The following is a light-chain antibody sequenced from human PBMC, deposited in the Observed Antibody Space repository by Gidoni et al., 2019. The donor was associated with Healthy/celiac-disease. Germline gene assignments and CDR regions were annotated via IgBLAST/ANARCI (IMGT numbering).Light chain of an antibody. CDR1: SSDGGCYNY. V-gene: IGLV2-14*01. CDR2: EVS. J-gene: IGLJ2*01. CDR3: ISYTSSSTLV. Sequence: QSALTQPASVSGSPGQSITISCTGTSSDGGCYNYVSWYQQHPVNAPKLMIYEVSNRPSRVSNRFSGSKSCNTSSLPISVLQAEDEADYYCISYTSSSTLVFGGGTKLTVL.